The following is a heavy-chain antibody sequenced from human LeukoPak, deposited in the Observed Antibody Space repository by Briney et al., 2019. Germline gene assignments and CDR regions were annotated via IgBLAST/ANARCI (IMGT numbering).Heavy chain of an antibody. J-gene: IGHJ4*02. V-gene: IGHV4-30-4*08. CDR2: INHSGNT. D-gene: IGHD4-17*01. CDR3: ARYTVTNLLDF. CDR1: GGSISGDDDY. Sequence: PSETLSLTCSVSGGSISGDDDYWSWIRQPPGKGLVWIGYINHSGNTYYIPSLRSRGTISIDTSKNQFSLELSSVTAADTAVYYCARYTVTNLLDFWGQGTLVTVSS.